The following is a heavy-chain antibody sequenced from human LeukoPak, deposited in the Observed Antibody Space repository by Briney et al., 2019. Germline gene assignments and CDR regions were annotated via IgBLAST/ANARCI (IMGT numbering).Heavy chain of an antibody. CDR1: QFTFSDHY. J-gene: IGHJ4*02. D-gene: IGHD3-3*01. Sequence: GGSLRLSCAVSQFTFSDHYMSWIRQAPGKGLEWLSSISSKGDHTNYADSVKGRFTISRDNAKNSLYLQMNSLRAEDTAVYYCARAPVPGWSGYSSHACWGQGTLVTVSS. CDR2: ISSKGDHT. V-gene: IGHV3-11*06. CDR3: ARAPVPGWSGYSSHAC.